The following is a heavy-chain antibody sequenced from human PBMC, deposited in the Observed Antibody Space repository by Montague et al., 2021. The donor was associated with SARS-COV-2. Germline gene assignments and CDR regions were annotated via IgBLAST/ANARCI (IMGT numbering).Heavy chain of an antibody. J-gene: IGHJ5*01. CDR1: FGSISTYY. Sequence: SETLSLTCTVSFGSISTYYWSWIRQPPGKGLEWIGFIFYNGSTKYNPSLKRRVSISLDTSKNQFSLKLRSVTAADTAVYYCARQDAWAYCGDECYRGWFDSWGQGTLVTVSS. CDR2: IFYNGST. V-gene: IGHV4-59*01. CDR3: ARQDAWAYCGDECYRGWFDS. D-gene: IGHD2-21*01.